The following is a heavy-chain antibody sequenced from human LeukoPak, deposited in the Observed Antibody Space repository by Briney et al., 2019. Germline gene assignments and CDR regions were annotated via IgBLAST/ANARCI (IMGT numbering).Heavy chain of an antibody. CDR3: ARGTNWGLFDY. CDR1: GFTVSSNY. J-gene: IGHJ4*02. V-gene: IGHV3-66*01. CDR2: IYSGGST. D-gene: IGHD7-27*01. Sequence: GGSLRLSCAASGFTVSSNYMSWVRQAPGKGLEWVSVIYSGGSTYYADSVKGRSTISRDNSKNTLYLQMNSLRAEDTAVYYCARGTNWGLFDYWGQGTLVTVSS.